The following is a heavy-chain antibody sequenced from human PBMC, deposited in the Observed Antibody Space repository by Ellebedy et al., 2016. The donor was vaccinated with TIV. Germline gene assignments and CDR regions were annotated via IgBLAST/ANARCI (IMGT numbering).Heavy chain of an antibody. CDR1: GYSFTSSW. V-gene: IGHV5-51*01. J-gene: IGHJ4*02. CDR2: IYPDDSDS. CDR3: ARRGDRQFDY. Sequence: GESLKISCKGSGYSFTSSWIGWVLQMPGKGLELMGIIYPDDSDSRYSPSFQGQVTFSADKSINTAYLQWYSLRASDTAMYYCARRGDRQFDYWGQGTQVTVSS. D-gene: IGHD5-24*01.